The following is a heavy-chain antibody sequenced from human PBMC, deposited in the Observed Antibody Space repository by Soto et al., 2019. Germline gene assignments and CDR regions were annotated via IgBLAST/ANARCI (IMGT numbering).Heavy chain of an antibody. V-gene: IGHV4-31*03. J-gene: IGHJ4*02. CDR1: GGSISSGGYS. D-gene: IGHD5-18*01. CDR2: IYHSGST. CDR3: ARVTGMDTAMVDY. Sequence: SETLSLTCTVSGGSISSGGYSWSWIRQHPGKGLEWIGYIYHSGSTYYNPSLKSRVTISVDTSKNQFSLKLSSVTAADTAVYYCARVTGMDTAMVDYWGQGTLVTVSS.